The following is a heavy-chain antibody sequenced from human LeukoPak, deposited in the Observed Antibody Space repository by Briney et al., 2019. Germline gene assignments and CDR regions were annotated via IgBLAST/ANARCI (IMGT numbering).Heavy chain of an antibody. CDR2: IQTKTDGGAA. J-gene: IGHJ4*02. CDR3: PCALRGIYILAY. V-gene: IGHV3-15*01. D-gene: IGHD1-26*01. CDR1: ECTFINAY. Sequence: GGSLRLCCKASECTFINAYMTWVRQAPGKGLEWVGRIQTKTDGGAADYSAPVKGSFTISRDDSQYTEYIQMNSPKIEDTDGSYCPCALRGIYILAYWGQGALVSVSS.